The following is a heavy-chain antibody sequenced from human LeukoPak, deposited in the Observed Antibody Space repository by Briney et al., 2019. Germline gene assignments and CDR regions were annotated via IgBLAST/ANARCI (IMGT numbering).Heavy chain of an antibody. CDR2: IYYSGST. D-gene: IGHD6-13*01. V-gene: IGHV4-39*01. CDR1: GGSISSSSYY. Sequence: SETLSLTCTVSGGSISSSSYYWGWIRQPPGKGLEWIGSIYYSGSTYYNPSLKSRVTISVDTSKNQFSLKLSSVTAADAAVYYCARHEAKYSSSWNFDYWGQGALVTVSS. CDR3: ARHEAKYSSSWNFDY. J-gene: IGHJ4*02.